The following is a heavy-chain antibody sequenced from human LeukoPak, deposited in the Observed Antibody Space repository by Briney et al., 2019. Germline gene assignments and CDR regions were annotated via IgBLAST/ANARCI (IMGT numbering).Heavy chain of an antibody. D-gene: IGHD5-12*01. V-gene: IGHV4-34*01. CDR3: GRGKGYIGYVDL. CDR2: INHSGST. CDR1: SGSFSGYY. Sequence: SETLSLNCAVYSGSFSGYYWSWIPQPPGKGLEWIREINHSGSTNYNPSLKSRVTISVNTSKNQFSLKMSPVTAAETAVYYCGRGKGYIGYVDLWGQGTLDSVSS. J-gene: IGHJ4*02.